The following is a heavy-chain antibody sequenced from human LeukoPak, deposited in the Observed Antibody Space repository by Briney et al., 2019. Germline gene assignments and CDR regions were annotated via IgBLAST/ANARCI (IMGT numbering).Heavy chain of an antibody. V-gene: IGHV4-59*01. CDR3: ARDKLGWYFDL. D-gene: IGHD7-27*01. CDR2: IYYTGST. Sequence: PSETLSLTCTVSGGSISSYYWTWIRQPPGKGLEWIGYIYYTGSTDYNPSLKSRVTISLDTSKHQFSLKLSSMTAADTAVYYCARDKLGWYFDLWGRGTLVTVSS. J-gene: IGHJ2*01. CDR1: GGSISSYY.